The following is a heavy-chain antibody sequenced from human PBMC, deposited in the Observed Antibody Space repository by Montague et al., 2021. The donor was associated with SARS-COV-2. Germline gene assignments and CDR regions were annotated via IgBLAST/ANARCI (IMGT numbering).Heavy chain of an antibody. V-gene: IGHV3-7*01. CDR3: ARTGYFASGNYV. J-gene: IGHJ4*02. D-gene: IGHD3-10*01. Sequence: SLRLSCAASGFTFSRYWMTWVRQAPGKGLEWVANIKEDGSEKYYVDSVKGRFTISRDNAKNSLSLQMNSLGAEDTAVYYCARTGYFASGNYVWGQGTLVTVSS. CDR2: IKEDGSEK. CDR1: GFTFSRYW.